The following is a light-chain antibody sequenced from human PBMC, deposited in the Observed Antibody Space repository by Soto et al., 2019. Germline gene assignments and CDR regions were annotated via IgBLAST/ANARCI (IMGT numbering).Light chain of an antibody. CDR3: QKSYRYPPA. CDR1: QSISSY. V-gene: IGKV1-39*01. Sequence: DIQMTQSPSSLSASVGDRVTITCRASQSISSYLNWYQQKPGKAPKLLIYAASSLQSGVPSRFSGRGTGTDFTLTIRRPQPEGFATFFWQKSYRYPPAFGPGTKVDIK. J-gene: IGKJ3*01. CDR2: AAS.